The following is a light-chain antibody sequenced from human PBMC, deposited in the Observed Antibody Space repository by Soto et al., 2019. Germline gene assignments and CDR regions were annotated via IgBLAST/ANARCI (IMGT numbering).Light chain of an antibody. V-gene: IGKV1-5*01. CDR2: DAS. CDR1: QAISRW. J-gene: IGKJ1*01. Sequence: DIQMTQSPSTLSASVGDRVTITCRASQAISRWLAWYRQKPGKAPKLLIYDASSVQTGVPSRFSGRGSGTEFTLTIGSLQPDDFATFYCQQYSTYSPTFGQGTKV. CDR3: QQYSTYSPT.